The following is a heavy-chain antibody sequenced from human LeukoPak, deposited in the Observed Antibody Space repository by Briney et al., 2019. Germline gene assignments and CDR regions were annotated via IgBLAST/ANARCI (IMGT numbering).Heavy chain of an antibody. Sequence: ASVKVSCKASGYTFTSYGISWVRQAPGQGLEWMGWISTYNGDTDYAQKLQGRVTMTRNTSISTAYMELSSLRSEDTAVYYCARGSDILTGLGPRPDDAFDIWGQGTMVTVSS. CDR1: GYTFTSYG. CDR2: ISTYNGDT. CDR3: ARGSDILTGLGPRPDDAFDI. J-gene: IGHJ3*02. D-gene: IGHD3-9*01. V-gene: IGHV1-18*01.